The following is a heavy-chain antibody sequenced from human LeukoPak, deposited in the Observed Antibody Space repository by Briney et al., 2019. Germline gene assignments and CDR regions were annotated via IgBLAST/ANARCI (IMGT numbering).Heavy chain of an antibody. D-gene: IGHD3-22*01. CDR1: GVTLGTHA. J-gene: IGHJ4*02. V-gene: IGHV3-23*01. CDR2: ISFSGDVT. Sequence: GGSLRLSCSASGVTLGTHAMSWVRQAPGKGLEWVSAISFSGDVTFYADSVKGRFTISRDNSKNTLYLQMNSLRAEDTAVYYCAKVFPYYDSSGRYFDYWGQGTLVTVSS. CDR3: AKVFPYYDSSGRYFDY.